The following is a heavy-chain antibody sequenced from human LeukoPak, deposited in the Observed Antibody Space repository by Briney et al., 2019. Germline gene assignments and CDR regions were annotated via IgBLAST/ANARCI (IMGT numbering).Heavy chain of an antibody. CDR3: ARNDYFDY. CDR2: ISYDGSNK. Sequence: GGSLRLSCAASGLTFSSYGMHWVRQAPGKGLEWVAVISYDGSNKYYADSVKGRFTISRDNSKNTLYLQMNSLRAEDTAVYYCARNDYFDYWGQGTLVTVSS. D-gene: IGHD1-14*01. V-gene: IGHV3-30*03. CDR1: GLTFSSYG. J-gene: IGHJ4*02.